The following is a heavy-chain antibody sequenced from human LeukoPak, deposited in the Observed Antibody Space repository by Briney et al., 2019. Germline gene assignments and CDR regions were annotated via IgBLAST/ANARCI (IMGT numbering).Heavy chain of an antibody. CDR1: GFTFSSYS. CDR2: ISSSSSYI. Sequence: PGGSLRLSCAASGFTFSSYSMNWVRQAPGKGLEWVSSISSSSSYIYYADSVKGRFTISRDNAKNSLYLQMNSLRAEDTAVYYCARDRYSYGGEFDPWGQGTLVTVSS. V-gene: IGHV3-21*01. D-gene: IGHD5-18*01. J-gene: IGHJ5*02. CDR3: ARDRYSYGGEFDP.